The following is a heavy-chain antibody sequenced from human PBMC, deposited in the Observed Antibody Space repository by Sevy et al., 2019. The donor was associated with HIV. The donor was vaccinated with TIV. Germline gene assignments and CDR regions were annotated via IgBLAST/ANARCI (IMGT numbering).Heavy chain of an antibody. CDR2: YDPEDGKK. CDR3: AITKDYYDSSGYPFDY. D-gene: IGHD3-22*01. Sequence: ASVKVSCKVSGNTFTEFSMHWERQAPGTGLEWMGTYDPEDGKKIYAQKFQGRVSLTEDTSTDTAYMELSSLRSEDTAVFYCAITKDYYDSSGYPFDYWGQGTLVTVSS. CDR1: GNTFTEFS. J-gene: IGHJ4*02. V-gene: IGHV1-24*01.